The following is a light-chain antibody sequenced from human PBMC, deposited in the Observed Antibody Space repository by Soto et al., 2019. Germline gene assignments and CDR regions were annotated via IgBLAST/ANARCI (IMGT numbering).Light chain of an antibody. Sequence: DIVMTQSPLSLPVTPGEPASISCRSSQSLLHKNGYNYVVGYLQKPGQSPQLLIYLGSNRASGVPHRFSGSGSGTDFTLRISRVEAEDVGVYYCMQALQTPWTFGQGTKVEVK. CDR3: MQALQTPWT. CDR1: QSLLHKNGYNY. V-gene: IGKV2-28*01. J-gene: IGKJ1*01. CDR2: LGS.